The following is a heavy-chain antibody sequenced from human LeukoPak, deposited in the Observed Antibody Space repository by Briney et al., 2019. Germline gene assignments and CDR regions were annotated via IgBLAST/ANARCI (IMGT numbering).Heavy chain of an antibody. D-gene: IGHD3-16*01. J-gene: IGHJ4*02. CDR1: GGSINSYY. CDR3: ARGGVLKSVDY. V-gene: IGHV4-59*01. CDR2: IYDSGST. Sequence: PSETLSLTCSVSGGSINSYYWSWIRQPPGKGLEWIGYIYDSGSTYYHPSLKSRVTISVDTSKNQFSLRLSSATAADTAVYYCARGGVLKSVDYWGQGTLVTVSS.